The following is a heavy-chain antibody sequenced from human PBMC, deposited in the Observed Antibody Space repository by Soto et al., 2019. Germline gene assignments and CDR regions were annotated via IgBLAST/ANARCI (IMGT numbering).Heavy chain of an antibody. Sequence: PSETLSLTCAVSGGSITSYYWSWIRQPPGKGLEWIGSIYYRGSTNHNPSLKSRVTMSVDMSKNQFSLKLTSVIAADTAVYYCARLDTVANYFDYWGQGALVTVSS. V-gene: IGHV4-59*01. CDR2: IYYRGST. CDR3: ARLDTVANYFDY. J-gene: IGHJ4*02. D-gene: IGHD1-1*01. CDR1: GGSITSYY.